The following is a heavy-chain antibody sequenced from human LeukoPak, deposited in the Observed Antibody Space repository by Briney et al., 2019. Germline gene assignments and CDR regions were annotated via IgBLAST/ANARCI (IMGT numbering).Heavy chain of an antibody. J-gene: IGHJ3*02. CDR3: ATERMTTVTMAAFDI. V-gene: IGHV1-24*01. Sequence: ASVKVSCKVSGYTLTELSMHWVRQAPGKGLEWMEGFDPEDGETIYAQKFQGRVTMTEDTSTDTAYMELSSLRSEDTAVYYCATERMTTVTMAAFDIWGQGTMVTVSS. CDR2: FDPEDGET. D-gene: IGHD4-11*01. CDR1: GYTLTELS.